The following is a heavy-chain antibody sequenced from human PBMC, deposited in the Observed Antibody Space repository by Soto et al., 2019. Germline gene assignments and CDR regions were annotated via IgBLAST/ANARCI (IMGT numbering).Heavy chain of an antibody. CDR2: INAKSGNT. J-gene: IGHJ3*02. D-gene: IGHD3-10*01. CDR1: GYTFTSYS. CDR3: GRGDVLLWFGELSDVFDI. Sequence: ASVKVSCKASGYTFTSYSITWVRQAPGQGLEWMGWINAKSGNTSYDQKLQGRVTMTRNTSTSTAYMELSSLRSEDTAVYYCGRGDVLLWFGELSDVFDIWGQGTMVTVSS. V-gene: IGHV1-8*01.